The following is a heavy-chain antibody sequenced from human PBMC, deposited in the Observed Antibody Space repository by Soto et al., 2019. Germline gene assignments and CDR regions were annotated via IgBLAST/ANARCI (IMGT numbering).Heavy chain of an antibody. D-gene: IGHD3-10*01. CDR1: GFTFRSYA. V-gene: IGHV3-30*04. CDR3: ARSRSGAVADSFDF. J-gene: IGHJ4*02. Sequence: PGGSLRLSCAASGFTFRSYAIHWVRQAPGKGLEWVAVISRDGTNKYYVDSVKGRFTISRDNSKDTVYLQMNSLRDEDPAMFYCARSRSGAVADSFDFWGQGTLVTVSS. CDR2: ISRDGTNK.